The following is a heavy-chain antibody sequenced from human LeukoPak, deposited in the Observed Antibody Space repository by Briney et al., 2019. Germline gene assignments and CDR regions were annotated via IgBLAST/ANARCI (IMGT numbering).Heavy chain of an antibody. V-gene: IGHV4-34*01. D-gene: IGHD2/OR15-2a*01. CDR2: VSHGGTS. Sequence: PSETLSLTWAVSGGPFRGFFWSWIRQAPGKGLEWIAEVSHGGTSNYNPSLKSRITISVDTSKSQFSLKLTSVTAADTAVYYCARGIFYGGRKQYIWIDLWAQGTLVTVSS. CDR3: ARGIFYGGRKQYIWIDL. J-gene: IGHJ5*02. CDR1: GGPFRGFF.